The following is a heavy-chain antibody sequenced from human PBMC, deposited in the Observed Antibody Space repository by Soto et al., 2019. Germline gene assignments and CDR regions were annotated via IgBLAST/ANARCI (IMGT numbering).Heavy chain of an antibody. V-gene: IGHV1-18*01. J-gene: IGHJ4*02. D-gene: IGHD3-16*01. Sequence: QVQLVQSGAEVRAPGASVKVSCTTSGYTFSRYGITWVRQAPGQGLVWMGWVTGNTGQTTYAVKLKDRLTISQETSMGTAYLGLGGLKSDATAGSCCATGRKFEPPHYWGQGTLVTVA. CDR3: ATGRKFEPPHY. CDR2: VTGNTGQT. CDR1: GYTFSRYG.